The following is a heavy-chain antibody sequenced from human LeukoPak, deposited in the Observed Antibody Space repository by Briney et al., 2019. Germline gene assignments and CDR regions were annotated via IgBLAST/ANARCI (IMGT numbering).Heavy chain of an antibody. CDR2: ISSSGSTI. CDR1: XTFSXYX. D-gene: IGHD3-10*01. Sequence: XTFSXYXMSWIRQAPGKGLEWVSYISSSGSTIYYADSVKGRFTISRDNAKNSLYLQMNSLRAEDTAVYYCARVVRGPLYYFDYWGQGTLVTVSS. CDR3: ARVVRGPLYYFDY. J-gene: IGHJ4*02. V-gene: IGHV3-11*01.